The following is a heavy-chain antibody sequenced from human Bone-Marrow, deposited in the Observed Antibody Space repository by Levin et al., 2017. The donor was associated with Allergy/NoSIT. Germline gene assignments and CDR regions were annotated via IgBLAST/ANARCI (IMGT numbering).Heavy chain of an antibody. CDR2: ITGGGTKT. V-gene: IGHV3-23*01. CDR3: ARSAGNNGEYYFDY. Sequence: GGSLRLSCAASGFTFNSYGMNWVRQAPGKGLQWVSLITGGGTKTFYTDSVKGRFTISRDNSKTTLYLQINSLTADDTAVYYCARSAGNNGEYYFDYWGQGTLVTVSS. CDR1: GFTFNSYG. D-gene: IGHD2/OR15-2a*01. J-gene: IGHJ4*02.